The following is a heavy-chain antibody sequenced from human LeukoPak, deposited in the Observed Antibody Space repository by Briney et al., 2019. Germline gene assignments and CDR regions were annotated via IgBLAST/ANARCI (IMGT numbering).Heavy chain of an antibody. D-gene: IGHD3-3*01. CDR2: MNPNSGNT. J-gene: IGHJ6*02. CDR1: VDAFTSYD. V-gene: IGHV1-8*01. Sequence: ASVTLSCTASVDAFTSYDVSWVRQAAGQWLEWMGWMNPNSGNTGYAQKFPGRVTMTRNTSIRTAYMRLSSLRSADTAVYYRARAYPPYYYDFWSGYYPYYYYGMDVWGQGTTVTVSS. CDR3: ARAYPPYYYDFWSGYYPYYYYGMDV.